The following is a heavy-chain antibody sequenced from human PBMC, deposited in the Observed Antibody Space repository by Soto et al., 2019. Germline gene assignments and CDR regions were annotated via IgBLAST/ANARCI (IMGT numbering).Heavy chain of an antibody. J-gene: IGHJ4*02. V-gene: IGHV4-31*03. CDR3: AREAHYDSSGYAGAFDY. Sequence: KLSETLSLTCTVSGGSISSGGYYWSWIRQHPGKGLEWIGYIYYSGSTYYNPSLKSRVTISVDTSKNQFSLKLSSVTAADTAVYYCAREAHYDSSGYAGAFDYWGQGTLVTVSS. CDR1: GGSISSGGYY. CDR2: IYYSGST. D-gene: IGHD3-22*01.